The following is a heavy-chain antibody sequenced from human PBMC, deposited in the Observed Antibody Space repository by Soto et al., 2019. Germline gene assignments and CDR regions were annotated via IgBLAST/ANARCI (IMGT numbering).Heavy chain of an antibody. Sequence: QVQLVESGGGLVKPGGSLRLSCAASGFTFSDYYMSWIRQAPGKGLEWVSYISSSSSYTNYADSVKGRFTISRDNAKNSLYLQMNSLRAEDTAVYYCARDLQDYDFWSGYFAHDAFDIWGQGTMVTVSS. J-gene: IGHJ3*02. V-gene: IGHV3-11*06. D-gene: IGHD3-3*01. CDR2: ISSSSSYT. CDR1: GFTFSDYY. CDR3: ARDLQDYDFWSGYFAHDAFDI.